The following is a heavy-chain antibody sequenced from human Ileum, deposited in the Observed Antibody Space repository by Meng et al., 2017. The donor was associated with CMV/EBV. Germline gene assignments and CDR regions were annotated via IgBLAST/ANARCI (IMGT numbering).Heavy chain of an antibody. V-gene: IGHV4-30-4*08. CDR3: VRQVVAASFDY. Sequence: QVQLPGSGPGLVKPSETLSLTCTVSGDSISSGHYYWSWIRQPPGRGLEWIGYIYYSGSPYYKPSLKSRVTISLDTSKNQFSLNLRSVTATDSAVYYCVRQVVAASFDYWGQGALVTVSS. J-gene: IGHJ4*02. CDR2: IYYSGSP. CDR1: GDSISSGHYY. D-gene: IGHD2-15*01.